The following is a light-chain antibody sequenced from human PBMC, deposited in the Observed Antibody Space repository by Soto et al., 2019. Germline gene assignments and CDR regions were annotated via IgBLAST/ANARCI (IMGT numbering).Light chain of an antibody. J-gene: IGKJ1*01. Sequence: IVLTQAPATLSLSPGARATLSCRASQSVSNYLAWYQQKPGQSPRLLIFGASTRATGIPDRFSGSGSGTDFTLTISRLESEDFAVYYCQHSSASYTTFGQGTKVDIK. V-gene: IGKV3-11*01. CDR1: QSVSNY. CDR3: QHSSASYTT. CDR2: GAS.